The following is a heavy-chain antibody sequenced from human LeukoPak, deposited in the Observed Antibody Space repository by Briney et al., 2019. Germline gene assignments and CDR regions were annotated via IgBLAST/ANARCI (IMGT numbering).Heavy chain of an antibody. J-gene: IGHJ5*02. CDR2: ISWNSGSI. CDR3: VRGSYGVSTWFDP. Sequence: PGRSLRLSCAASGFTFDDYAVHWVRQAPGKGLEWVSCISWNSGSIGYADSVKGRFTISRDNAKNSLYLQMNSLRAEDTALYYCVRGSYGVSTWFDPWGQGTLVTVSS. D-gene: IGHD1-26*01. CDR1: GFTFDDYA. V-gene: IGHV3-9*01.